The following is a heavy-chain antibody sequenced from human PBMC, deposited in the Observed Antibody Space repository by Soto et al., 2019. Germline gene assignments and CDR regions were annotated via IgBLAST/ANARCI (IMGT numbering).Heavy chain of an antibody. J-gene: IGHJ5*02. CDR3: ARDLPVKDSSGSVFDP. Sequence: SETLSPTCTVSGGSISSYYWSWIRQPPGKGLEWIGYIYYSGSTNYNPSLKSRVTISVDTSKNQFSLKLSSVTAADTAVYYCARDLPVKDSSGSVFDPWGQGTLVTVSS. CDR1: GGSISSYY. D-gene: IGHD3-22*01. V-gene: IGHV4-59*01. CDR2: IYYSGST.